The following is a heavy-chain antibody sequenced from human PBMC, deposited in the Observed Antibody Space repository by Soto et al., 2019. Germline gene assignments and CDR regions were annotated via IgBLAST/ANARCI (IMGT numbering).Heavy chain of an antibody. Sequence: PGGSLGLSCAASGFTFSSYKMNWVRQVPGKGPEWVSFISSDSTTIYYADSLNGRFTISRDNAKNSLYLQMNSLRDEDTAVYYCARPYRGSAAEWDFDLWGQGTLVTVSS. CDR3: ARPYRGSAAEWDFDL. CDR1: GFTFSSYK. CDR2: ISSDSTTI. V-gene: IGHV3-48*02. D-gene: IGHD1-26*01. J-gene: IGHJ4*02.